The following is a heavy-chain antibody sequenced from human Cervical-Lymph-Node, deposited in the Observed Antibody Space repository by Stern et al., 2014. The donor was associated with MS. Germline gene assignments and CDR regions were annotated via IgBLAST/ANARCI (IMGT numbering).Heavy chain of an antibody. CDR3: ARIRRTGTTSAFDI. Sequence: QITLKESGPALVKPTQTLTLTCTFSGFSLSTSGMCVSWIRQPPGKALEWLALIDWDDAKYYSTSLKTRLPISKDTSKNQVVLTMTNMDPVDTATYYCARIRRTGTTSAFDIWGQGTMVTVSS. D-gene: IGHD1-7*01. V-gene: IGHV2-70*01. CDR1: GFSLSTSGMC. CDR2: IDWDDAK. J-gene: IGHJ3*02.